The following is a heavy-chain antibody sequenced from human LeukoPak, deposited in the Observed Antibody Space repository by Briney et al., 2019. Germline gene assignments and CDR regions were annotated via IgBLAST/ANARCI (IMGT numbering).Heavy chain of an antibody. CDR2: ISNSDNII. J-gene: IGHJ3*02. D-gene: IGHD2-2*01. V-gene: IGHV3-48*03. Sequence: GGSLRLSCAASGFTFSSYEMNWIRQAPGKGLEWVSYISNSDNIIYYADSVKGRFTISRDNVKNSLHLQLNSLRAEDTGIYYCVREGFCSNTSCHDAFDSWGQGTMVTVSS. CDR3: VREGFCSNTSCHDAFDS. CDR1: GFTFSSYE.